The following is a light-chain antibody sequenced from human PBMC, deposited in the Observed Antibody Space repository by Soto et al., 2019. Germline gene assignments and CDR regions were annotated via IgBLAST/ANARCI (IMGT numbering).Light chain of an antibody. V-gene: IGLV2-23*02. CDR3: CSYAGNSEL. CDR2: EVT. CDR1: SGDVGSYNL. J-gene: IGLJ1*01. Sequence: QSALTQPASVSGSTGQSITIPCTGTSGDVGSYNLVSWYQQHPGKAPKLLIYEVTERPSGVSNRFSGSKSGSTASLTISGLQPDDEADYYCCSYAGNSELFGTGTKLTVL.